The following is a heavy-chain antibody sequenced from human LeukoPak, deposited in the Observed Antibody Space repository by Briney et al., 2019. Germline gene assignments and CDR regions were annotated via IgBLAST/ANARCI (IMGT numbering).Heavy chain of an antibody. V-gene: IGHV4-39*07. J-gene: IGHJ3*02. CDR1: GDSISRSGYY. CDR3: ARGTLRDFLGRTMIVVVTDAFDI. D-gene: IGHD3-22*01. Sequence: SETLSLTCSVSGDSISRSGYYWGWIRQPPGQGLEWLGTVDYSGNTYYNPSLKSRVTISVDTSKNQFSLKLSSVTAADTAVYYCARGTLRDFLGRTMIVVVTDAFDIWGQGTMVTVSS. CDR2: VDYSGNT.